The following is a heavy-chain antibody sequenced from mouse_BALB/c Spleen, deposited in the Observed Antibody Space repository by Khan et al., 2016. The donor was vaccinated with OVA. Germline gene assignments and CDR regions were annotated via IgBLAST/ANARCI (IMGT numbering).Heavy chain of an antibody. D-gene: IGHD1-1*01. CDR2: INPSTGYT. Sequence: QVQLQQPGAELAKPGASVKMSCKASGYTFINYWILWIKQRPGHGLEWIGYINPSTGYTEYNQNFKDKATLTADKSSSTAYMQLSSLTAEDSTVYYCARRGLRWDFDYWGQGTTLTVSS. CDR1: GYTFINYW. V-gene: IGHV1-7*01. CDR3: ARRGLRWDFDY. J-gene: IGHJ2*01.